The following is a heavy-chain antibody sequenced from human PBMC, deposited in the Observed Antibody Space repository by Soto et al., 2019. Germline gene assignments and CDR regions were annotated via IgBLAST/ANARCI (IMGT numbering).Heavy chain of an antibody. CDR2: ISWNSGSI. J-gene: IGHJ6*02. Sequence: PGGSLRLSCAASGFTCDDYAMHWVRQAPGKGLEWVSGISWNSGSIGDADSVKGRVTISRDNAKNSLYLQMNSLRAEDTALYYCAKDSSSSPRPDYGMDVWGQGTTVTVSS. CDR3: AKDSSSSPRPDYGMDV. V-gene: IGHV3-9*01. CDR1: GFTCDDYA. D-gene: IGHD6-6*01.